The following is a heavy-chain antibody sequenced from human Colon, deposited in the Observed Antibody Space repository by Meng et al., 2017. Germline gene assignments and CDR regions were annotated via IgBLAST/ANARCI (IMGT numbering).Heavy chain of an antibody. J-gene: IGHJ3*02. D-gene: IGHD1-26*01. V-gene: IGHV3-23*01. CDR3: TKLTGNYFGASDI. Sequence: EVQLLESGGGLVQPGGSLRLSCAASGFTFRIYAMMWVRQAPGKGLEWVSSISGSGGSTPYADSVKGRFTISRDNSKNTVYLQMNSLGVEDTAIYYCTKLTGNYFGASDIWGQGTVVTVSS. CDR2: ISGSGGST. CDR1: GFTFRIYA.